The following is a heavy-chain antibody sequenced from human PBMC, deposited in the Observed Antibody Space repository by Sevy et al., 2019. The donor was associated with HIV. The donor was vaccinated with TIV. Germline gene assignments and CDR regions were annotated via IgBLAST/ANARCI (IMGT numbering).Heavy chain of an antibody. D-gene: IGHD5-18*01. J-gene: IGHJ4*02. CDR1: GFTFSSCW. Sequence: GGSLRLSCAASGFTFSSCWMTWVRQAPGKGLEWVATMRQDGSEKYYVDSVKGRFTISRDNAKNSLYLQMNSLRAEDTAMYYCVREGLGGFSYSLDFWGQGTLVTVSS. V-gene: IGHV3-7*01. CDR2: MRQDGSEK. CDR3: VREGLGGFSYSLDF.